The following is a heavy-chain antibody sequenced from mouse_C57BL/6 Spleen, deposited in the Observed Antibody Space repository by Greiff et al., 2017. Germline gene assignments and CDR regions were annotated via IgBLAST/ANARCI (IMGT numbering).Heavy chain of an antibody. Sequence: EVKVVESGEGLVKPGGSLKLSCAASGFTFSSYAMSWVRQTPEKRLEWVAYISSGGDYIYYADTVKGRFTISRDNARNTLYLQMSSLKSEDTAMYYCTRDDYGSSFAWFAYWGQGTLVTVSA. J-gene: IGHJ3*01. CDR2: ISSGGDYI. D-gene: IGHD1-1*01. V-gene: IGHV5-9-1*02. CDR1: GFTFSSYA. CDR3: TRDDYGSSFAWFAY.